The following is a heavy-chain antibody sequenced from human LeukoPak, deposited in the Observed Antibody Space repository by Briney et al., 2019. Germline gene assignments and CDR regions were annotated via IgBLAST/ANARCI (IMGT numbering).Heavy chain of an antibody. Sequence: GGSLRLSCATSGFTFSNHAMHWVRQAPGKGLVWVSRINGDGSSTTYADSVKGRFTISRDNAKNTLYLQMNSLRAEDTAVYYCAKGGTTVVDYWGQGTLVTVSS. CDR3: AKGGTTVVDY. V-gene: IGHV3-74*03. D-gene: IGHD4-23*01. CDR1: GFTFSNHA. CDR2: INGDGSST. J-gene: IGHJ4*02.